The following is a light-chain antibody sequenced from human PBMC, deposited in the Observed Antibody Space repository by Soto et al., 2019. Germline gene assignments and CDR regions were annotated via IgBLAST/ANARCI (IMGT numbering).Light chain of an antibody. J-gene: IGKJ1*01. CDR3: QQSYNART. CDR1: QSISSN. CDR2: AAS. Sequence: DIQVTQSPSSLSASVGDRVTITCRASQSISSNLNWYQQKPGKAPKLLIFAASSLQSGVPSRFSGSGSGTDFTLTISSLQPEDFATYYCQQSYNARTFGQGTKVDIK. V-gene: IGKV1-39*01.